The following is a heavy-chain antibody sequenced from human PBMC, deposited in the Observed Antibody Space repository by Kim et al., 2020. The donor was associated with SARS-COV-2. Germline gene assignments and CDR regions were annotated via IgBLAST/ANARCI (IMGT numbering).Heavy chain of an antibody. Sequence: GGSLRLSCAVSGFPFSDTWMSWVRQAPGKGLEWVGRIKSKTVGGTTDYAVPVKGRFTISRDDSENMLYLQMNTLKTEDTAVYYCTSDQGVPADCWGQGTLVTVSS. CDR3: TSDQGVPADC. J-gene: IGHJ4*02. CDR1: GFPFSDTW. V-gene: IGHV3-15*01. CDR2: IKSKTVGGTT.